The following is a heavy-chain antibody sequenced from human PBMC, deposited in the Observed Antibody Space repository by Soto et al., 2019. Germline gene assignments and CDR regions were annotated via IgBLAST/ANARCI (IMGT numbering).Heavy chain of an antibody. CDR1: GGSISSYY. V-gene: IGHV4-59*08. CDR2: IYYSGST. D-gene: IGHD2-15*01. J-gene: IGHJ4*02. CDR3: ARRGGYIDY. Sequence: SETLSLTCTVSGGSISSYYWSWIRQPPGKGLEWIGYIYYSGSTNYNPSLKSRVTISVDTSKNQFSLKLSSVTAADTAVYYCARRGGYIDYWGQGTLVTVS.